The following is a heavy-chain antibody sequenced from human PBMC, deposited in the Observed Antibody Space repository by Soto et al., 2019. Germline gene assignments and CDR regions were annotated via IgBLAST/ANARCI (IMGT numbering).Heavy chain of an antibody. D-gene: IGHD1-26*01. J-gene: IGHJ4*02. CDR2: VYYSGST. CDR1: GYSISSGYY. V-gene: IGHV4-38-2*01. Sequence: LSLTCVVSGYSISSGYYWGWIRQSPGKGLEWIGSVYYSGSTSYNPSLKSRVAISVDTSQNQFSLHLTSVTAADTAVYYCARVRVGGTRDFHFWGQGTRVTVFS. CDR3: ARVRVGGTRDFHF.